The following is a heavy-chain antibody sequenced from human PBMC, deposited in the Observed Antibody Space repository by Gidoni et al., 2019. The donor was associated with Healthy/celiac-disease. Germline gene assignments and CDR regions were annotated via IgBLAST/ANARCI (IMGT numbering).Heavy chain of an antibody. Sequence: QVQLVESGGGLVKPGGSLRLACAAYGFTFSDYYMSWIRQAPGKGLELVSYISSSGSTIYYADSVKGRFTISRDNAKNSLYLQMNSLRAEDTAVYYCARDRAVAVAGHYFDYWGQGTLVTVSS. CDR3: ARDRAVAVAGHYFDY. D-gene: IGHD6-19*01. J-gene: IGHJ4*02. CDR2: ISSSGSTI. CDR1: GFTFSDYY. V-gene: IGHV3-11*01.